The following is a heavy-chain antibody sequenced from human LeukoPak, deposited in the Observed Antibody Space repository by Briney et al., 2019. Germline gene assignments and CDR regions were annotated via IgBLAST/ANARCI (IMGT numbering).Heavy chain of an antibody. CDR2: ISGSGGST. J-gene: IGHJ6*03. V-gene: IGHV3-23*01. Sequence: GGTLRLSCAASGFTFSSYGMSWVRQAPGKGLEWVSAISGSGGSTYYADSVKGRFTISRDNSKNTLYLQMNSLRAEDTAVYYCARDLRAIPTLSYYYYMDVWGKGTTVTVSS. D-gene: IGHD2-2*02. CDR3: ARDLRAIPTLSYYYYMDV. CDR1: GFTFSSYG.